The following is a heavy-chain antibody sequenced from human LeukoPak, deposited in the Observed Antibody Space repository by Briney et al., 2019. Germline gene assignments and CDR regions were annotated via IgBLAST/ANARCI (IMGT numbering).Heavy chain of an antibody. CDR1: GGTFSSYA. J-gene: IGHJ6*02. CDR3: ARALFSGSSWLYYYYGMDV. D-gene: IGHD6-13*01. CDR2: IIPTFGTA. Sequence: ASVKVSCKASGGTFSSYAISWVRQAPGQGLEWMGGIIPTFGTANYAQKLQGRVTITADESTSTAYMELSSLRSEDTAVYYCARALFSGSSWLYYYYGMDVWGQGTTVTVSS. V-gene: IGHV1-69*13.